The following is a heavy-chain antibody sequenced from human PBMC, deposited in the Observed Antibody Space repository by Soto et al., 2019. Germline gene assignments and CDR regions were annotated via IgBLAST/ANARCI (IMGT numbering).Heavy chain of an antibody. V-gene: IGHV1-3*01. J-gene: IGHJ3*02. Sequence: QVQLVQSGAEVKKPGASVKVSCKASGLEFTRHTMHWVRQAPGQRPEWMGWIIAGTGVTKYSQKFLGRLTITSDTTANTVYMVLMSLRSEDTAVYYCARLRFCGGDSCYPLDIWGQGTNVTVSS. CDR3: ARLRFCGGDSCYPLDI. D-gene: IGHD2-21*02. CDR1: GLEFTRHT. CDR2: IIAGTGVT.